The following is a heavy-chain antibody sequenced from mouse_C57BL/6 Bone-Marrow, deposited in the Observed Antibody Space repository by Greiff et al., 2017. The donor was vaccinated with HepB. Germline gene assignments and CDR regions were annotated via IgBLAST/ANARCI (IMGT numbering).Heavy chain of an antibody. D-gene: IGHD3-2*02. CDR3: ARWKAAQALPLYYFDY. Sequence: VQLQQSGAELARPGASVKLSCKASGYTFTSYGISWVKQRTGQGLEWIGEIYPRSGNTYYNDKFKGKATLTADKSSSTAYMELRSLTSEDSAVYFCARWKAAQALPLYYFDYWGQGTTLTVSS. CDR2: IYPRSGNT. J-gene: IGHJ2*01. CDR1: GYTFTSYG. V-gene: IGHV1-81*01.